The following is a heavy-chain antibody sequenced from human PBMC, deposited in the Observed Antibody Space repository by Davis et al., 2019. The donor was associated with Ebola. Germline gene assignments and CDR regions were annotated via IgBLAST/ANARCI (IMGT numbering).Heavy chain of an antibody. CDR1: GYSFTSYW. D-gene: IGHD6-19*01. Sequence: KVSCKGSGYSFTSYWIGWVRQMPGKGLEWMGIIYPGDSDTRYSPSFQGQVTISADKSISTAYLQWNSLRASDTAMYYCARRRGFSSGWYVDYWGQGTLVTVSS. CDR2: IYPGDSDT. V-gene: IGHV5-51*01. CDR3: ARRRGFSSGWYVDY. J-gene: IGHJ4*02.